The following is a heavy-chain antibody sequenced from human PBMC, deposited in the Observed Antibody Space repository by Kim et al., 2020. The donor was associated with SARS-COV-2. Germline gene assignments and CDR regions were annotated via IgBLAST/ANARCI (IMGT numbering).Heavy chain of an antibody. CDR2: ISYDGSNK. CDR1: GFTFSSYG. Sequence: GGSLRLSCAASGFTFSSYGMHWVRQAPGKGLEWVAVISYDGSNKYYADSVKGRFTISRDNSKNTLYLQMNSLRAEDTAVYYCAKDRGITMVRGVSDAFD. CDR3: AKDRGITMVRGVSDAFD. J-gene: IGHJ3*02. D-gene: IGHD3-10*01. V-gene: IGHV3-30*18.